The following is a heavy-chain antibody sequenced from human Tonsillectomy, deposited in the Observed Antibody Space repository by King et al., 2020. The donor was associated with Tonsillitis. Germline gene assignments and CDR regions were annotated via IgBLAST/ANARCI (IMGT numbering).Heavy chain of an antibody. CDR2: IRSKAYGGTT. J-gene: IGHJ2*01. V-gene: IGHV3-49*04. Sequence: VQLVESRGGLVQPGRSLRLSCTASGFTFGDYAMSWVRQAPGKGLEWVGFIRSKAYGGTTEYAASVKGRFTISRDDSKSIAYLQMNSLKTEDTAVYYCTRDDNYYDSSGYYWYFDLWGRGTLVTVSS. CDR1: GFTFGDYA. D-gene: IGHD3-22*01. CDR3: TRDDNYYDSSGYYWYFDL.